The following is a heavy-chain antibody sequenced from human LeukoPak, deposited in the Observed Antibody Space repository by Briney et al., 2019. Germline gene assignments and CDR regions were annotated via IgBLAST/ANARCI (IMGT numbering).Heavy chain of an antibody. V-gene: IGHV3-48*01. CDR3: ARGRVITMVRGVLVY. J-gene: IGHJ4*02. Sequence: PGGSLRLSCAASGFTFSSYSMNWVRQAPGKGLEWVSYISSSSSTIYYADSVKGRFTISRDNAKNSLYLQMNSLRAEDTAVYYCARGRVITMVRGVLVYWGRGTLVTVSS. CDR2: ISSSSSTI. D-gene: IGHD3-10*01. CDR1: GFTFSSYS.